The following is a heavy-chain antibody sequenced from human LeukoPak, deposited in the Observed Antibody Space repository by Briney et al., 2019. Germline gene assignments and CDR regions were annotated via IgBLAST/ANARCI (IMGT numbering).Heavy chain of an antibody. D-gene: IGHD2-2*01. V-gene: IGHV3-21*01. J-gene: IGHJ4*02. CDR1: GXTFSSYS. Sequence: PGGSLRLSCAASGXTFSSYSVNWVRQAPGKGLEWVSSISSNSAYIYYADSVKGRFTISRDNAKNSLYLQLNSLSAEDTAVYYCARDFVVVAAATSLDYWGQGTLVTVSS. CDR3: ARDFVVVAAATSLDY. CDR2: ISSNSAYI.